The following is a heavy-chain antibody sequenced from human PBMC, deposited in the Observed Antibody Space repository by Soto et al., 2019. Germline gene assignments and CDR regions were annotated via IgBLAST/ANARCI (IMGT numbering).Heavy chain of an antibody. CDR1: GYTFTSYA. CDR3: AKKLFVFLEWSPQDYYSSGRDA. CDR2: SNAGNGNT. Sequence: ASVKVSCKASGYTFTSYAMHWVRQAPGQRLEWMGWSNAGNGNTKYSQEFQGRVTITRDTSASTAYRELNSLRAEDTAVYYCAKKLFVFLEWSPQDYYSSGRDAWGQGPTVPVS. J-gene: IGHJ6*02. D-gene: IGHD3-3*01. V-gene: IGHV1-3*02.